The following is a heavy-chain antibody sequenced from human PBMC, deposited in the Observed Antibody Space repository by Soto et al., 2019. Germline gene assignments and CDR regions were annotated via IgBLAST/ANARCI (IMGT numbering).Heavy chain of an antibody. CDR3: ARDTGRLRLGELSLARNYYYYYGMDV. Sequence: TLSLTCTVSGGSVSSGSYYWGWIRQPPGKGLVWVGYMFYRGSTNYNPSLKSRVTISVDTSKNQFSLKLSSVAAADTAVYYCARDTGRLRLGELSLARNYYYYYGMDVWGQGTTVTVSS. J-gene: IGHJ6*02. CDR1: GGSVSSGSYY. CDR2: MFYRGST. V-gene: IGHV4-61*01. D-gene: IGHD3-16*02.